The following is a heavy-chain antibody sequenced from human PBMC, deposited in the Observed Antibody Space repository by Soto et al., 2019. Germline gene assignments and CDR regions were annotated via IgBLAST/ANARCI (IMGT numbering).Heavy chain of an antibody. CDR2: LSGSGGGT. V-gene: IGHV3-23*01. J-gene: IGHJ4*02. CDR1: GFTFRNYD. CDR3: ATDSPFEF. Sequence: GGSLRLSCAASGFTFRNYDLHWVRQAPGKGLEWVSFLSGSGGGTYYADSVKGRFTISRDNSKNSLYLQMNYLRAEDMAVYYCATDSPFEFWGQGTLVTVSS. D-gene: IGHD5-18*01.